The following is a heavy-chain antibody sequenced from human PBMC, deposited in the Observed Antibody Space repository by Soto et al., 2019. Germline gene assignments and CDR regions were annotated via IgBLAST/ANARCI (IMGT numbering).Heavy chain of an antibody. CDR2: ISGSGGST. V-gene: IGHV3-23*01. D-gene: IGHD4-17*01. CDR3: AKGDSYGDYLLDS. CDR1: GFTFSSYA. J-gene: IGHJ4*02. Sequence: EVQLLESGGGLVQPGGSLRLSCAASGFTFSSYAMSWVRQAPGKGLEWVSAISGSGGSTYYADSVKGRFTISRDNSKNSLYLQMISLRAEDTAVYYCAKGDSYGDYLLDSWGQGTLVTVSS.